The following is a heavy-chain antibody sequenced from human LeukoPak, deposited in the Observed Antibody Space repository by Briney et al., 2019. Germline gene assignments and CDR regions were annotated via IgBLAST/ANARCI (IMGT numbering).Heavy chain of an antibody. D-gene: IGHD1-26*01. V-gene: IGHV2-70*11. CDR3: ARTLFSSGSYYMDV. CDR2: IDWDDDK. J-gene: IGHJ6*03. Sequence: SGPTLVNPTQTLTLTCTFSGFSLSTSGMCVSWIHQPPGKALEWLARIDWDDDKYYSTSLKTRLTISKDTSKNQVVLTMTNMDPVDTATYYCARTLFSSGSYYMDVWGKGTTVTVSS. CDR1: GFSLSTSGMC.